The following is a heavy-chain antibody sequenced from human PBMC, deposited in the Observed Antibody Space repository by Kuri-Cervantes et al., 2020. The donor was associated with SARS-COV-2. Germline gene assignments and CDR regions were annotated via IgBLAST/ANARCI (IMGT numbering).Heavy chain of an antibody. CDR2: IDPSDSYT. Sequence: KVSCKGSGYSFTNYWITWVRQMPGKGLEWMGRIDPSDSYTNYSPSFQGQVTISADKSISTAYLQWSSLKASDTAMYYCARGSQYYDILTGYPRGAFDIWGQGTMVTVSS. V-gene: IGHV5-10-1*04. D-gene: IGHD3-9*01. CDR1: GYSFTNYW. CDR3: ARGSQYYDILTGYPRGAFDI. J-gene: IGHJ3*02.